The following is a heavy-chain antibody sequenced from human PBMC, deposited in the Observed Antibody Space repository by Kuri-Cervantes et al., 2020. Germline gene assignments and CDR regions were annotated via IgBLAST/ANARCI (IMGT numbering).Heavy chain of an antibody. V-gene: IGHV3-20*04. CDR1: GFTFDDYG. Sequence: GGSLRLSCAASGFTFDDYGMSWVRQAPGKGLEWVSGINWNGDSTGYADSVKGRFTISRDNAKNSLYLQMNSLRADDTALYYCARVNYYYDSGSYHGWFDPWGQGTLVTVSS. CDR2: INWNGDST. J-gene: IGHJ5*02. CDR3: ARVNYYYDSGSYHGWFDP. D-gene: IGHD3-10*01.